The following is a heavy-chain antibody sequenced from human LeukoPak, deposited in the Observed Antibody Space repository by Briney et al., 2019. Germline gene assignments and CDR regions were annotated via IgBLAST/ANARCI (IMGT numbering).Heavy chain of an antibody. CDR2: INPKNGGS. J-gene: IGHJ4*02. V-gene: IGHV1-2*02. CDR3: AREVPATDGRMDY. CDR1: GYTFTGYY. D-gene: IGHD2-2*01. Sequence: GASVKVSCKASGYTFTGYYMHWVRQAPGQGLEWVGWINPKNGGSNYAQKFQGRVTMTRDTSISTAYMELSRLRSEDTAVYYCAREVPATDGRMDYWGQGTLVTVSS.